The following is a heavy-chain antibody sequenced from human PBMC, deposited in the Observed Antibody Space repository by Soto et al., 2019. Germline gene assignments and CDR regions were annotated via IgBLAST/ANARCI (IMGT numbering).Heavy chain of an antibody. CDR1: RYNFISSE. CDR3: AKKHSGSSLAY. Sequence: QVQLVQSGAEVKKPGASVKVSCKTSRYNFISSEISWVRQAPGQGLELMGWMNPHTGETDATRKFQGRLTMTRNTSINTAYLELSSLTSEDTAVYYCAKKHSGSSLAYWGQGSLVTVSS. V-gene: IGHV1-8*02. D-gene: IGHD6-6*01. J-gene: IGHJ4*02. CDR2: MNPHTGET.